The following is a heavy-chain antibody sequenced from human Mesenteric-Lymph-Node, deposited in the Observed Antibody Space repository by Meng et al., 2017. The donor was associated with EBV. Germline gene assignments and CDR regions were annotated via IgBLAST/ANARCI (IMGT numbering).Heavy chain of an antibody. CDR2: IYHSGTT. V-gene: IGHV4-4*02. CDR1: GDSISSSNW. D-gene: IGHD3-10*01. J-gene: IGHJ5*02. CDR3: AKVDGSGRSNWFDP. Sequence: QVHLQESGPGLLKPSGTLSLTCDVSGDSISSSNWWSWVRQPPGKGLEWVGEIYHSGTTNYNPSLKSRVTISVDKSKNQFSLRLSSVTAADTAVYYCAKVDGSGRSNWFDPWGQGTLVTVSS.